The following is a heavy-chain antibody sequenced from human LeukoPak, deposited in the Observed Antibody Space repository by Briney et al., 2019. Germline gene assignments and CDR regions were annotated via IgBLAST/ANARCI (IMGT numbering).Heavy chain of an antibody. V-gene: IGHV3-7*01. Sequence: PGGSLRLSCAASRFTFNNYWMNWFRQAPGKGLEWVANINQDGSEKNYVDSVKGRFTISRDNAENSLYLQMNSLGAEDTAVYYCARDGIEWELGFDYWGQGTLVTVSS. CDR1: RFTFNNYW. J-gene: IGHJ4*02. CDR2: INQDGSEK. D-gene: IGHD1-26*01. CDR3: ARDGIEWELGFDY.